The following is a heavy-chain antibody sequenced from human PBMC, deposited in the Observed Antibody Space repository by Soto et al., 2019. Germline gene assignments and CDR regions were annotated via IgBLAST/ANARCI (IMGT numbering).Heavy chain of an antibody. CDR1: GGTFSSYA. Sequence: GPSVKVSCKASGGTFSSYAISWVRQAPGQGLEWMGGIIPIFGTANYAQKFQGRVTITADKSTSTAYMELSSLRSEDTAVYYCANGKEYYYGMDVWGQGTTVTVSS. J-gene: IGHJ6*02. CDR2: IIPIFGTA. V-gene: IGHV1-69*06. D-gene: IGHD4-17*01. CDR3: ANGKEYYYGMDV.